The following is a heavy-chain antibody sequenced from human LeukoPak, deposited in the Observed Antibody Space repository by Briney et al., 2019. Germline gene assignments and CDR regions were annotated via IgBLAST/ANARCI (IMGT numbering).Heavy chain of an antibody. CDR2: ISSDGSKN. D-gene: IGHD1-1*01. J-gene: IGHJ4*02. Sequence: GGSLRLSCAASGFTFTNYAMHWVRQTPGKGLEWVALISSDGSKNIYADPVKGRFTVSRDNSKNTLYLQMNSLRAKDTAVYYCVKGLVQTTMSYSVDYWGQGALVTVSS. V-gene: IGHV3-30*18. CDR1: GFTFTNYA. CDR3: VKGLVQTTMSYSVDY.